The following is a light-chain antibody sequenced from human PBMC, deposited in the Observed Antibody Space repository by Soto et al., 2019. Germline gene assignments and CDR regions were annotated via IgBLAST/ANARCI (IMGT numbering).Light chain of an antibody. CDR2: SAC. CDR1: QSIIRS. V-gene: IGKV1-39*01. CDR3: QQSYSTIAFT. J-gene: IGKJ3*01. Sequence: DIQMTQSPSSLSASVGDRVTITCRASQSIIRSLNLYQQKPGQAHTLLIYSACSLQSGVPSRFSGSGSGTDFSVTISSLQPKDLITHYCQQSYSTIAFTFGPGTTVDIK.